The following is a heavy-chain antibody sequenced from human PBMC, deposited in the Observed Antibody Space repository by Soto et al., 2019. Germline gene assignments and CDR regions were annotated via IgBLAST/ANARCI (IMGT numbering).Heavy chain of an antibody. D-gene: IGHD5-12*01. V-gene: IGHV3-53*01. CDR2: IYSGGTT. CDR1: GFTVSSANY. CDR3: HGYGY. J-gene: IGHJ4*02. Sequence: EVQVVESGGGLIQPGGSLRLSCVVSGFTVSSANYMSWVRQAPGKGLEWVSVIYSGGTTFYADSVKGRFTISRDNSKNTLYLQMNSLRGQDTAVYYCHGYGYWGQGTLVTVSS.